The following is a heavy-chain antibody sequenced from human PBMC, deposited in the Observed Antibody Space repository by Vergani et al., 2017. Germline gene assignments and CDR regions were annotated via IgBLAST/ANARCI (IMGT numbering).Heavy chain of an antibody. D-gene: IGHD3-22*01. V-gene: IGHV3-66*02. CDR1: GFTVSSNY. J-gene: IGHJ3*02. Sequence: EVQLVESGGGFVQPGGSLSLSCAASGFTVSSNYMSWVRQAPGKGLEWVSVIYSGGSTYYADSVKGRFTISRDNSKNTLYLQMNSLRAEDTAVYYCAREVAFYDSSGYYGGVGAFDIWGQGTMVTVSS. CDR3: AREVAFYDSSGYYGGVGAFDI. CDR2: IYSGGST.